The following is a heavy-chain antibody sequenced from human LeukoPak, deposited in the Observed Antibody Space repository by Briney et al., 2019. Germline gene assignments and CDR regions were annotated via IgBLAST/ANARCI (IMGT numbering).Heavy chain of an antibody. D-gene: IGHD5/OR15-5a*01. CDR2: MHLDGET. V-gene: IGHV4/OR15-8*02. J-gene: IGHJ4*02. CDR1: GGSISCSNW. CDR3: TTASSKSLPN. Sequence: ASETLSLTCAISGGSISCSNWWSWVRQPPKEGLEWIGEMHLDGETHYNPSLKSRLTISIDKSNNRLSLTLTSVTAADTAVYYCTTASSKSLPNWGQGALVTVSS.